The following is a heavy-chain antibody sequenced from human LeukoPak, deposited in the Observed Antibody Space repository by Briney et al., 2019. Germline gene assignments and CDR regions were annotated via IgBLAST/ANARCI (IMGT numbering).Heavy chain of an antibody. CDR3: VRDVVVPATKIYYFDY. Sequence: SETLSLTRTVSGGSTSSGCYYWSWIRQPAGKGLEWIGRIYTSGSTNYNPSLKSRVTISVDTSNNQFSLKLSSVTAADTAVYYCVRDVVVPATKIYYFDYWGQGTLVTASS. D-gene: IGHD2-2*01. J-gene: IGHJ4*02. CDR1: GGSTSSGCYY. CDR2: IYTSGST. V-gene: IGHV4-61*02.